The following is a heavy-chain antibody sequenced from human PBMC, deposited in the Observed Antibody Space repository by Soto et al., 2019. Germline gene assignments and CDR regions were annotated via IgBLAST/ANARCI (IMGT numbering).Heavy chain of an antibody. V-gene: IGHV4-4*07. CDR2: INPSGIT. CDR1: GASIINYF. CDR3: ARESVVERPLDY. Sequence: QVQLQESGPGLVKPSETLSLTCTVSGASIINYFWTWIRQPAGKGLEWIGRINPSGITNYNPSLKSGVTMSVDTSKNQFSLKLTSGTAADTALYYSARESVVERPLDYWGQGTLVTVSS. D-gene: IGHD2-15*01. J-gene: IGHJ4*02.